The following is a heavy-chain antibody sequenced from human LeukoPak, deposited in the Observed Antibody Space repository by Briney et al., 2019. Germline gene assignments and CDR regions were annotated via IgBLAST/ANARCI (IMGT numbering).Heavy chain of an antibody. CDR2: ISHSGST. Sequence: SETLSLTCAVSGGSISSGGYSWSWIRQPPGKGLEWIGYISHSGSTYYNPSHKSRVTISLDRSKNQISLKLTSVTAADTAVYYCARYSSTWPYWYFDLWGRGTRVTVSS. D-gene: IGHD6-13*01. V-gene: IGHV4-30-2*01. CDR1: GGSISSGGYS. J-gene: IGHJ2*01. CDR3: ARYSSTWPYWYFDL.